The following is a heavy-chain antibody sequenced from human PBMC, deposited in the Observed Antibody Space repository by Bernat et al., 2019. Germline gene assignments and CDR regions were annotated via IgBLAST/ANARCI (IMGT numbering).Heavy chain of an antibody. CDR3: ARGVLTVTTLYYYYGMDV. J-gene: IGHJ6*02. CDR2: IYHSGST. D-gene: IGHD4-17*01. CDR1: GGSISSSNW. Sequence: QLQLQESGPGLVKPSETLSLTCTVSGGSISSSNWWSWVRQPPGKGLEWIGEIYHSGSTNYNPSLKSRVTISVDKSKNQFSLKLSSVTAADTAVYYCARGVLTVTTLYYYYGMDVWGQGTTVTVSS. V-gene: IGHV4-4*02.